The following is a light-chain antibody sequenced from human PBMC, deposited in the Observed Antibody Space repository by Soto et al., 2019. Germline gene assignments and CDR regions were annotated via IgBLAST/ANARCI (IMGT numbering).Light chain of an antibody. V-gene: IGLV1-44*01. J-gene: IGLJ1*01. CDR3: QSYDNNSDYV. CDR2: SNN. CDR1: RSNIESNT. Sequence: QSVLTQPPSASGTPGQRVAISCSGSRSNIESNTVNWYQQLPGAAPKLLIFSNNQRPSGVPDRFSGSKSGTSASLAITGLRAEDEADYYCQSYDNNSDYVFGTGTKLTVL.